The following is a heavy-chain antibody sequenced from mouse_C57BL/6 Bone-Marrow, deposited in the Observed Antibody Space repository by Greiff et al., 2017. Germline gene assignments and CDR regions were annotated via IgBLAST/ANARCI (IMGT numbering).Heavy chain of an antibody. CDR3: ARRGIYYYGSSGDYFDY. D-gene: IGHD1-1*01. CDR1: GYTFTDYN. V-gene: IGHV1-18*01. Sequence: VQLQQSGPELVKPGASVKIPCKASGYTFTDYNMDWVKQSHGKSLEWIGDINPNNGGTIYNQKFKGKATLTVDKSSSTAYMELRSLTSEDTAVYYCARRGIYYYGSSGDYFDYWGQGTTLTVSS. CDR2: INPNNGGT. J-gene: IGHJ2*01.